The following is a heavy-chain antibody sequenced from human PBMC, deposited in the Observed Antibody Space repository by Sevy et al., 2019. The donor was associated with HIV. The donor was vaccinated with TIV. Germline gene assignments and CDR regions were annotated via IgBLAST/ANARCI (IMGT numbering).Heavy chain of an antibody. V-gene: IGHV3-11*01. CDR1: GFTLSDYY. CDR3: ARDHVKDGDLGDYYYFAMDV. CDR2: ISGSGDAI. Sequence: GGSLRLACAGSGFTLSDYYMSWIRQGPGKGLQWISYISGSGDAIYYADSVKGRFTISRDNAKNSVYLQMNSLRAEDTAVYYCARDHVKDGDLGDYYYFAMDVWGQGTTVTVSS. J-gene: IGHJ6*02. D-gene: IGHD4-17*01.